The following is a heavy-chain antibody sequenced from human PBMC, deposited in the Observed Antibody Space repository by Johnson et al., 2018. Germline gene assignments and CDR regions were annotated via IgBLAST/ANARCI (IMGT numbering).Heavy chain of an antibody. CDR3: ARVMEGPTGILDYYYYYMDV. Sequence: QVQLVESGPGLVKPSETLSLICTVSGGSINRSSYYWGWIRQTPGKGLEGIGSFFYGGNMYYNPSLKGRAIISVDSSTNHFSLRLNSVTAADTAVYYCARVMEGPTGILDYYYYYMDVWGKGTTVTVSS. CDR1: GGSINRSSYY. J-gene: IGHJ6*03. V-gene: IGHV4-39*02. CDR2: FFYGGNM. D-gene: IGHD3-10*01.